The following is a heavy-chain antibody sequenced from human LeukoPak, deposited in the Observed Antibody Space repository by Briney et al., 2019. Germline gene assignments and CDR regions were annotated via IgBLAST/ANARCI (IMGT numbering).Heavy chain of an antibody. CDR2: IKGDGSEK. Sequence: GGSLRLSCAASGFTISNLWMTWVRQAPGKGLECVANIKGDGSEKNYVDSVKGRFTISRDDAKNSLYLQMNSLRAEDTAVYYCAKDNYYDSSAYQDYWGQGTLVTVSS. CDR3: AKDNYYDSSAYQDY. J-gene: IGHJ4*02. CDR1: GFTISNLW. D-gene: IGHD3-22*01. V-gene: IGHV3-7*01.